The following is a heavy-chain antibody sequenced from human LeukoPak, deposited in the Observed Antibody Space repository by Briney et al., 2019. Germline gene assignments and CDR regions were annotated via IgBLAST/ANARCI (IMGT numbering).Heavy chain of an antibody. CDR1: GGSFSGYF. J-gene: IGHJ3*01. V-gene: IGHV4-34*01. Sequence: SETLSLTCAVHGGSFSGYFWSWIRQPPGKGLEYIGEINHSGHTTYYSSLKSRVTISVDTSKNQFSLSMISVTAADTAVYYCARHESDSSSAAFDSWGQGTTVIVSS. CDR3: ARHESDSSSAAFDS. D-gene: IGHD6-6*01. CDR2: INHSGHT.